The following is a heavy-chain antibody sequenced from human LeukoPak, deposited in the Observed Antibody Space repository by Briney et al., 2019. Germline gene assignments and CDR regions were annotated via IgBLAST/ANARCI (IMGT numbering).Heavy chain of an antibody. CDR3: ASLFL. J-gene: IGHJ4*02. CDR2: IKEDGSEN. CDR1: GFTCSRIW. D-gene: IGHD3-3*01. Sequence: PGGYLRLSCAASGFTCSRIWMNWVRQAPGRGLEWVANIKEDGSENYYVESVKGRFTISRDNAKNLLYLQMNSLRAEDTAMYYRASLFLGGQGTLVTVSS. V-gene: IGHV3-7*01.